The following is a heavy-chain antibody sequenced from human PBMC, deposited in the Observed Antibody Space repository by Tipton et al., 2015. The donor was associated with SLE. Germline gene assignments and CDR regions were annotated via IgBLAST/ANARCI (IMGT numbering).Heavy chain of an antibody. J-gene: IGHJ4*02. Sequence: TLSLTCSVSTYSTSSGYYWGWIRQPPGKGLEYIGTFNHGGSTHYNPSLKSRVTISIDTSKNQFSLKLTSVTAADTAVYFCARDRSSVSDWGQGTQVIVSP. D-gene: IGHD5/OR15-5a*01. CDR3: ARDRSSVSD. V-gene: IGHV4-38-2*02. CDR2: FNHGGST. CDR1: TYSTSSGYY.